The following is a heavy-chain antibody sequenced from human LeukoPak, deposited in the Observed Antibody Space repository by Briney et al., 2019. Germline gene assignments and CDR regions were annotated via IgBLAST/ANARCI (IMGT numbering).Heavy chain of an antibody. CDR1: GFTFSSYA. CDR2: ISGSGGST. D-gene: IGHD3-22*01. J-gene: IGHJ4*02. CDR3: AKGNSIHYYDSSGYYPD. V-gene: IGHV3-23*01. Sequence: GGSLRLSCAASGFTFSSYAMSWVRQAPGKGLEWVSAISGSGGSTYYADSVKGRFTISRDNSKNTLYLQMNSLRAEDTAVYYCAKGNSIHYYDSSGYYPDWGQGTLVTVSS.